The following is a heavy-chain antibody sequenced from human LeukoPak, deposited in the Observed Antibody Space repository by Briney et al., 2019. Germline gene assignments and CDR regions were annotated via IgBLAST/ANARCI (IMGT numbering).Heavy chain of an antibody. V-gene: IGHV3-7*01. CDR2: IKQDGSVK. CDR1: EFTFSNYW. Sequence: GGSLRLSCAASEFTFSNYWMSWVRQAPGKGLEWVANIKQDGSVKYYVDSVKGRFTISRDNAKNLVYLQMNSLRAEDTAVYYCARSFFPYYFDYWGQGSLVTVSS. CDR3: ARSFFPYYFDY. D-gene: IGHD2/OR15-2a*01. J-gene: IGHJ4*02.